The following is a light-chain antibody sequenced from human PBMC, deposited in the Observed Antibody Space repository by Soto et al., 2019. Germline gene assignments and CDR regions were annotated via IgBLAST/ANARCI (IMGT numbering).Light chain of an antibody. J-gene: IGKJ1*01. CDR3: QQYNKWPRT. Sequence: EIVMTQSLATLSVSPGERATLSCRASQSVSNNLAWYQQKPGQAPRLLIYSASTRATGIPARFSGSGSGTEFTLIISSLQSEDFAVYYCQQYNKWPRTVGQGTKVDIK. V-gene: IGKV3-15*01. CDR2: SAS. CDR1: QSVSNN.